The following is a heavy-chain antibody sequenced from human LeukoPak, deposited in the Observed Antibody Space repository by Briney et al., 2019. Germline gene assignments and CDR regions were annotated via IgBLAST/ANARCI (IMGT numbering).Heavy chain of an antibody. CDR3: AKGPRGIAVAGTPEYFQH. J-gene: IGHJ1*01. CDR1: GFTFSSYA. Sequence: GRSLRLSCAASGFTFSSYAMHWVRQAPGKGLEWVANIKQDGSEKYYVDSVKGRFTISRDNAKNSLYLQMNSLRVEDMALYYCAKGPRGIAVAGTPEYFQHWGQGTLVTVSS. D-gene: IGHD6-19*01. V-gene: IGHV3-7*03. CDR2: IKQDGSEK.